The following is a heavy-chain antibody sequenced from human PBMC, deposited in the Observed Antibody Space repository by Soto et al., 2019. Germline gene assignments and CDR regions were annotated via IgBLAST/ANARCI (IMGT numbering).Heavy chain of an antibody. CDR3: ARVQYSSGWYAFDY. J-gene: IGHJ4*02. CDR2: ISAYNGNT. V-gene: IGHV1-18*01. D-gene: IGHD6-19*01. CDR1: GYTFTSYG. Sequence: ASVKVSCKASGYTFTSYGISWVRQAPGQGLEWMGWISAYNGNTNYAQKLQGRVTMTTDTSTSTACMELRSLRSDDTTVYYCARVQYSSGWYAFDYWGQGTLVTVSS.